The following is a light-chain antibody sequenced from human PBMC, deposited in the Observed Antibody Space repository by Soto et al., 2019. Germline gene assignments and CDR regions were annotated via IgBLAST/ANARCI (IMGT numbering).Light chain of an antibody. J-gene: IGKJ5*01. CDR1: QSISSL. CDR2: KAS. Sequence: DIQMTQSPSTLSASVGDRVTITCRASQSISSLLAWYQQKPGRAPTLLIYKASTLESAVPSRFTGSGSGTEFSLTISSLQPDDYATYYCQQDNSYPLTFGQGTRLEIK. V-gene: IGKV1-5*03. CDR3: QQDNSYPLT.